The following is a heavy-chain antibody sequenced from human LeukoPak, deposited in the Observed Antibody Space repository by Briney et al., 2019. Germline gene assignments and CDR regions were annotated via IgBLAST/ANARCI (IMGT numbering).Heavy chain of an antibody. V-gene: IGHV3-21*01. Sequence: GGSLRLSCAASGFTFSSYSMNWVRQAPGKGLEWVSYIRRSSSYIYYVDSVKGRFTISRDNAKNSLYLQMNSLRAEDTAVYYCASPGGLAGAFDIWGQGTVVTVSS. J-gene: IGHJ3*02. D-gene: IGHD3/OR15-3a*01. CDR1: GFTFSSYS. CDR3: ASPGGLAGAFDI. CDR2: IRRSSSYI.